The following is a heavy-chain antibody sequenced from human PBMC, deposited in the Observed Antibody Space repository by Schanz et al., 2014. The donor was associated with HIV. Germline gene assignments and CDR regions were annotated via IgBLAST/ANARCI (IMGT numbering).Heavy chain of an antibody. CDR2: MWYDESHK. J-gene: IGHJ6*02. D-gene: IGHD3-10*01. CDR1: GFTFSSSG. V-gene: IGHV3-33*01. Sequence: QVQLVESGGGVVQPGRSLRLSCTASGFTFSSSGMHWVRQAPGKGLEWVAAMWYDESHKGYADSVKGRFTISRDNSKNTLYLEMNSLRPEDTAVYYCARGSGPYYYYYGMDVWGQGTLVTVTS. CDR3: ARGSGPYYYYYGMDV.